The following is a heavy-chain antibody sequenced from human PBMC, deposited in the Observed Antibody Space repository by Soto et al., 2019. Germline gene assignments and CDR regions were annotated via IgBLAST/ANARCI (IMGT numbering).Heavy chain of an antibody. J-gene: IGHJ1*01. CDR1: GFTFNSYA. V-gene: IGHV3-23*01. CDR3: ANGDSSGFEYFQS. D-gene: IGHD3-22*01. Sequence: GGSLRLSCAASGFTFNSYAMTWVRQAPGKGLEWVSTITGSASSTYYTDSVKGRFTVSRDNSKNTLYLQMSSLRAEDTAVYYCANGDSSGFEYFQSWGQGTLVTVSS. CDR2: ITGSASST.